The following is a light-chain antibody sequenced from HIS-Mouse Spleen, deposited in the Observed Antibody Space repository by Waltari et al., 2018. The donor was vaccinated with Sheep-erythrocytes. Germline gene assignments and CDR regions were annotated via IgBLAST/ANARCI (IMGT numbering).Light chain of an antibody. Sequence: QSVLTQPPSASGTPWQRVTIPCSGSSSNIGSNTVNWYQQLPGTAPKLLSYSNNQRPSGVPDRFSGSKSGTSASLAISGLQSEDEADYYCAAWDDSLNGVVFGGGTKLTVL. J-gene: IGLJ2*01. CDR1: SSNIGSNT. V-gene: IGLV1-44*01. CDR2: SNN. CDR3: AAWDDSLNGVV.